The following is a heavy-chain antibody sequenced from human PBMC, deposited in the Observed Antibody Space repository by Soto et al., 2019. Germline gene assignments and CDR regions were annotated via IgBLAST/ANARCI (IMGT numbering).Heavy chain of an antibody. CDR2: MYNTGST. D-gene: IGHD2-21*02. J-gene: IGHJ6*02. Sequence: SETLSLTCTVSGGSISGYYLSWIRPPPGKGLEWIGYMYNTGSTVYNPSFKSRVTISVDTSKNQFSLKLNSVTAADTAVYYCARDLWGYCGTDCYPLDVWGQGTTVTVS. V-gene: IGHV4-59*01. CDR3: ARDLWGYCGTDCYPLDV. CDR1: GGSISGYY.